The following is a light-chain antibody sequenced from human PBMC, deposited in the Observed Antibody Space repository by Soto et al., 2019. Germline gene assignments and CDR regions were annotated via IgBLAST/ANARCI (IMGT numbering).Light chain of an antibody. J-gene: IGKJ4*01. CDR1: LSIYTY. V-gene: IGKV3-11*01. CDR3: LQRSNWPVT. Sequence: EIVLTQSPVTLSLSPGERATLSCRDSLSIYTYLAWYQQKPGQAPRLLIYDVSNRATGIPARFSGSGSGTDFTLTISTLEPEDFAVYYCLQRSNWPVTFGGGTKVEIK. CDR2: DVS.